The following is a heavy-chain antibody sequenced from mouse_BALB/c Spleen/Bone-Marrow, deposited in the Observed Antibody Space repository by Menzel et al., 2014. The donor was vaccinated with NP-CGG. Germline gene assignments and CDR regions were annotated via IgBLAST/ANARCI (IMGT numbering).Heavy chain of an antibody. CDR3: ARTDSSGSWFAY. J-gene: IGHJ3*01. D-gene: IGHD3-2*01. CDR2: IYPGDGST. CDR1: GYTFTSYY. Sequence: VKLMESGPELVKPGASVKMSCKASGYTFTSYYIHWVKQRPGQGLEWIGWIYPGDGSTKYNEKFEGKTTLTADKSSSTAYMLLSSLTSEDSAIYFCARTDSSGSWFAYWGQGTLVTVSA. V-gene: IGHV1S56*01.